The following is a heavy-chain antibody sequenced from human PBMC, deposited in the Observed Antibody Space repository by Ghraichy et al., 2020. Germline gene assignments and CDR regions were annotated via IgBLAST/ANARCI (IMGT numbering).Heavy chain of an antibody. CDR3: ARVPKNSGTTGNFDY. D-gene: IGHD1-1*01. CDR1: GYTFTSYY. Sequence: ASVKVSCKASGYTFTSYYMHWVRQAPGQGLEWMGIINPSGGSTSYAQKFQRRVTMTRDTSTSTVYMELSSLRSEDTAVYYCARVPKNSGTTGNFDYWGQGTLVTVSS. V-gene: IGHV1-46*01. CDR2: INPSGGST. J-gene: IGHJ4*02.